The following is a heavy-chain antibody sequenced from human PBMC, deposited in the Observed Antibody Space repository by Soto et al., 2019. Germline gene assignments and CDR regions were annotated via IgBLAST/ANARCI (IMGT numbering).Heavy chain of an antibody. J-gene: IGHJ6*03. V-gene: IGHV3-48*01. CDR2: ISSDSRTT. D-gene: IGHD2-15*01. Sequence: PGGSLRLSCAASGFTFSTYSMNWVRQTPGKGLEWVSYISSDSRTTFYADSVKGRFTVTRDNAKNSLSLQMNSLRGEDTAVYYCVRGEHCSGSGCSHEGYYYYYMDVWGKGTTVTVSS. CDR3: VRGEHCSGSGCSHEGYYYYYMDV. CDR1: GFTFSTYS.